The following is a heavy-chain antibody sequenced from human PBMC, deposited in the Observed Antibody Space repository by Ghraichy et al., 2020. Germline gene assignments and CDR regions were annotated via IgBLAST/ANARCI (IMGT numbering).Heavy chain of an antibody. CDR2: TYYRSKWYN. CDR3: ARIVGGMVDY. CDR1: GDSVSSNSAA. V-gene: IGHV6-1*01. D-gene: IGHD1-26*01. J-gene: IGHJ4*02. Sequence: SQTLSLTCAISGDSVSSNSAAWNWIRPAPSRGLEWLGRTYYRSKWYNDYAVSVKGRITISPDTSKNQFSLQLNSVTPEDTAVYYCARIVGGMVDYWGQGTLVTVSS.